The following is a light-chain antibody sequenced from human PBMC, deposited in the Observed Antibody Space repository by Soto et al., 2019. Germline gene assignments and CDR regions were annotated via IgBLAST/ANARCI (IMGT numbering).Light chain of an antibody. J-gene: IGLJ1*01. CDR1: SSDVGGHDH. CDR3: SSDAGNYNYV. V-gene: IGLV2-8*01. CDR2: EVT. Sequence: QSALTQPPSASGSLGQSVTIPCTGTSSDVGGHDHVSWYQQHPGKAPKLMIYEVTKRPAGVPDRFSGSKSGNTASLTVSGLQAEDEADYYCSSDAGNYNYVFGTGTKVTVL.